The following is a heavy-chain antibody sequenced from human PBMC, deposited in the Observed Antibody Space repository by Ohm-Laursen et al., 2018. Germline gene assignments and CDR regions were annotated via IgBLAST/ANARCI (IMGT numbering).Heavy chain of an antibody. V-gene: IGHV3-33*01. CDR2: IWYDGSNE. CDR1: GSTFCSYG. CDR3: ARDPTFHAFDI. D-gene: IGHD2/OR15-2a*01. J-gene: IGHJ3*02. Sequence: SLRLSCTASGSTFCSYGMHWVRQAPRTGLEWVVVIWYDGSNEYYADSVKGRFTISRDNSKNTLYLQMNSLRAEDTAVYFCARDPTFHAFDIWGQGTMVTVSS.